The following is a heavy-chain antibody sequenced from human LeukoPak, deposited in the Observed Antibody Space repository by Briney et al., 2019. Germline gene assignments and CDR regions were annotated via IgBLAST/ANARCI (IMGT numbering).Heavy chain of an antibody. V-gene: IGHV5-51*01. J-gene: IGHJ4*02. D-gene: IGHD3-10*01. CDR3: ARARPNENYYGSGSYHKNYFDY. CDR1: GYSFTSYW. CDR2: IYPGDSDT. Sequence: GESLKISCKGSGYSFTSYWIVWVRQMPGKGLEWMGIIYPGDSDTRYSPSFQGQVTISADKSISTAYLQWSSLKASDTAIYYCARARPNENYYGSGSYHKNYFDYWGQGTLVTVSS.